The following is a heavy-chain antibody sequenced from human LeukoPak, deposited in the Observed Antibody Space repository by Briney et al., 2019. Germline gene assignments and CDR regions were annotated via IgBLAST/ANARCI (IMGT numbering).Heavy chain of an antibody. CDR2: INHSGST. J-gene: IGHJ3*02. CDR1: GGSFSGYY. V-gene: IGHV4-34*01. D-gene: IGHD3-10*01. CDR3: ARDKRDYYGSGSFDI. Sequence: SEPLSLTCAVYGGSFSGYYWSWIRQPPGKGLEWIGEINHSGSTNYNPSLKSRVTISVDTSKNQFSLKLSSVTAADTAVYYCARDKRDYYGSGSFDIWGQGTMVTVSS.